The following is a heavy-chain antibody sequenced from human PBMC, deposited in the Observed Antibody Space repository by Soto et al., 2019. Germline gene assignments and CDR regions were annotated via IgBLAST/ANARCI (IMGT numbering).Heavy chain of an antibody. J-gene: IGHJ4*02. D-gene: IGHD1-20*01. CDR1: GDAISNYY. CDR3: ARGTRALITSFFVY. CDR2: VHESGST. Sequence: SETLSLTCSVSGDAISNYYWSWIRQTPGRGLEWIGCVHESGSTDYNPSLRGRVIISLHTSKSQFSLSLRSATAADTATYYCARGTRALITSFFVYWGQGIPVTASS. V-gene: IGHV4-59*03.